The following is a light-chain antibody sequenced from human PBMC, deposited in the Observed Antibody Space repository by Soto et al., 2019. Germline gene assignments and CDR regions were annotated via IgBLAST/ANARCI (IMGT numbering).Light chain of an antibody. V-gene: IGKV3-15*01. J-gene: IGKJ4*01. CDR1: QTVYNN. CDR2: DAS. Sequence: EIVMTQSPATLSASPGEGATLSCKAGQTVYNNLAWYQQRPGQPPRLLIYDASTRVTGISARFSGSAYGTEFTRTISGLQSEDFAVYFCQQSRNWLLTFGGGTKVEIK. CDR3: QQSRNWLLT.